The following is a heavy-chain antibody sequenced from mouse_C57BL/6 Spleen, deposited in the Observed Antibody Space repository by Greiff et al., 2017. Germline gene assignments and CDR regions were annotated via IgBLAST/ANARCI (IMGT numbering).Heavy chain of an antibody. CDR2: INPNNGGT. J-gene: IGHJ1*03. D-gene: IGHD2-3*01. CDR3: ARKCDGYYPYWYFDV. Sequence: VQLQQSGPELVKPGASVKIPCKASGYTFTDYNMDWVKQSHGKSLEWIGDINPNNGGTIYNQKFKGKATLTVDKSSSTAYMELRSLTSEDTAVYYCARKCDGYYPYWYFDVWGTGTTVTVSS. V-gene: IGHV1-18*01. CDR1: GYTFTDYN.